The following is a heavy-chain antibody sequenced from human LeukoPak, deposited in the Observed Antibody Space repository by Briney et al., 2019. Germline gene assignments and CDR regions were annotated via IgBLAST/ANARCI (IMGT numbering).Heavy chain of an antibody. CDR1: GYTFTSYG. D-gene: IGHD3-22*01. J-gene: IGHJ4*02. CDR2: ISAYNGNT. V-gene: IGHV1-18*01. CDR3: ARVEDYYDSSGYSYYFDY. Sequence: ASVKVSCKASGYTFTSYGISWVRQAPGQGLEWMGWISAYNGNTNYAQKLQGRVTVTTDTSTSTAYMELRSLRSDDTAVYYCARVEDYYDSSGYSYYFDYWGQGTLVTVSS.